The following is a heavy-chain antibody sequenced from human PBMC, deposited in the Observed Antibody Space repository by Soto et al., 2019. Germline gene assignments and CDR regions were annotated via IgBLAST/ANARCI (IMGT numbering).Heavy chain of an antibody. CDR2: ISGYSGNA. D-gene: IGHD4-17*01. J-gene: IGHJ4*02. V-gene: IGHV1-18*04. CDR3: AKRTSGTTWGESDY. CDR1: GYIFSDYG. Sequence: QVQVMQSGAEVKKPGDSVKVSCKTSGYIFSDYGINWVRQAPGQGLEWMGWISGYSGNANLAQKFQGRVTMTTDKATRTGYMELRRLRSDDTAVYYCAKRTSGTTWGESDYWGQGTLVTVSS.